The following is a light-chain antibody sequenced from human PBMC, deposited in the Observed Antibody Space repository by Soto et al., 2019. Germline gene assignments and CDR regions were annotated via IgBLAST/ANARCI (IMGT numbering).Light chain of an antibody. CDR2: DAS. Sequence: DIQMPQSPSTLSASVGDSVTITCRASQSISTWLAWYQQIPGGAPKLLISDASNLESGVPSRFSGTGSGTEFTLTISSLQPDDSATYYCQQYNFYPYTFGQGTKLEIK. J-gene: IGKJ2*01. CDR3: QQYNFYPYT. CDR1: QSISTW. V-gene: IGKV1-5*01.